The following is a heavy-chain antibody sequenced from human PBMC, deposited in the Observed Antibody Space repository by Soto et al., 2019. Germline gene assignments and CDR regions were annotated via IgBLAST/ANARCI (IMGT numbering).Heavy chain of an antibody. D-gene: IGHD2-8*01. V-gene: IGHV1-3*01. J-gene: IGHJ6*02. CDR3: AREYCTNGVCYPSGKYYYYYGMDV. CDR2: INAGNGNT. Sequence: GASVKVSCKASGYTFTSYAMHWVRQAPGQRLEWMGWINAGNGNTKYSQKFQGRVTITRDTSASTAYMELSSLRSEDTAVYYCAREYCTNGVCYPSGKYYYYYGMDVWGQGTTVTVSS. CDR1: GYTFTSYA.